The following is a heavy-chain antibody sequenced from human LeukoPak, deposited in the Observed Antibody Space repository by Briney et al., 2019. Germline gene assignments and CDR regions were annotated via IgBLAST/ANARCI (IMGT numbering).Heavy chain of an antibody. D-gene: IGHD3-10*01. CDR1: GLTVSTSY. J-gene: IGHJ5*02. CDR2: IYRDGST. Sequence: GGSRRLSCAASGLTVSTSYMSWIRQAPGKGLEWVSSIYRDGSTYHADSVKGRLTISRDNSKNTLFLQMNSLRTEDTAVYYRAREYYYGSGSYYNWFDPWGQGTLVTVSS. CDR3: AREYYYGSGSYYNWFDP. V-gene: IGHV3-53*01.